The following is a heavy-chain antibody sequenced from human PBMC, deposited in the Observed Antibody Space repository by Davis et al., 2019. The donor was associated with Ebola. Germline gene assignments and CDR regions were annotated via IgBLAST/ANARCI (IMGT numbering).Heavy chain of an antibody. CDR3: ARSGQLVRNYYYYMDV. Sequence: AASVKVSCKASGGTFSGYGISWMRQAPGQGLEWMGGIIPIFGTKNYRQKFQGRVTMSADGSTNTAYMELNSLTFEDTAVYYCARSGQLVRNYYYYMDVWGTGTTVTVSS. CDR1: GGTFSGYG. CDR2: IIPIFGTK. V-gene: IGHV1-69*13. J-gene: IGHJ6*03. D-gene: IGHD6-6*01.